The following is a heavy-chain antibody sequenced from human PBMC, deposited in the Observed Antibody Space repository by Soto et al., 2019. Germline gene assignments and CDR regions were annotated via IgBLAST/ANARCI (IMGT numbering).Heavy chain of an antibody. Sequence: QITLKESGPTLVKPTQTLTLTCTFSGFSLSTSGVGVGWIRQPPGKALEWLALIYWDDDKRYSPSLKSRLTITKDTSKNQVVLTMINMDPVDTATYYCAHRRGYSSSSIYFDYWGQGTLVTVSS. D-gene: IGHD6-6*01. CDR1: GFSLSTSGVG. V-gene: IGHV2-5*02. J-gene: IGHJ4*02. CDR2: IYWDDDK. CDR3: AHRRGYSSSSIYFDY.